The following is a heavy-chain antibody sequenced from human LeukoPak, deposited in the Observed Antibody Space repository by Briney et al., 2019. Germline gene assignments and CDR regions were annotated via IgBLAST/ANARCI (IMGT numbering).Heavy chain of an antibody. J-gene: IGHJ4*02. Sequence: PGGSLRLSCAASGFTFSSYAMHWVRQAPGKGLEWVAVISYDGSNKYYADSVKGRFTISRDNSKNTLYLQMNSLRAEDTAVYYCAGDRAPGWFDYWGQGWLVTVSS. CDR2: ISYDGSNK. CDR3: AGDRAPGWFDY. V-gene: IGHV3-30-3*01. D-gene: IGHD6-19*01. CDR1: GFTFSSYA.